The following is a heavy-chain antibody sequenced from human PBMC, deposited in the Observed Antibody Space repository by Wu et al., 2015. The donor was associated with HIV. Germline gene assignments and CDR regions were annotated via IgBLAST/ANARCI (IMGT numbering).Heavy chain of an antibody. CDR2: ISPISETP. CDR1: GGTFTSYA. CDR3: ESGSYQRGDDAFDI. J-gene: IGHJ3*02. Sequence: QVHLVQSGAEVKKSGSSVKVSCQASGGTFTSYAFSWVRQAPGQGFEWMGGISPISETPDYAQKFQGRVTITADESTSTAYMELSSLRSEDTAVYYCESGSYQRGDDAFDIWGQGTMVTVSS. V-gene: IGHV1-69*12. D-gene: IGHD1-26*01.